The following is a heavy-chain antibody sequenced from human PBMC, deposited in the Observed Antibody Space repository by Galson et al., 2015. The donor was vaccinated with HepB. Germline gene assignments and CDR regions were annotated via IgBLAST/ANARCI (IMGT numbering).Heavy chain of an antibody. Sequence: SLRLSCAASGFTFSRYGMHWVRQAPGKGLEWVAVISYDGSNKYYADSVKGRFTISRDNSKNTLYLQMNSLRAEDTAVYYCAKSDFWSGTYYYYYGMDVWGQGTTVTVSS. CDR1: GFTFSRYG. J-gene: IGHJ6*02. CDR2: ISYDGSNK. D-gene: IGHD3-3*01. CDR3: AKSDFWSGTYYYYYGMDV. V-gene: IGHV3-30*18.